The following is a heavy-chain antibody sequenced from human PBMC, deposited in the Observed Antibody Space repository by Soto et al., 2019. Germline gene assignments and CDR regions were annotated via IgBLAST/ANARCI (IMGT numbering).Heavy chain of an antibody. V-gene: IGHV4-61*01. J-gene: IGHJ4*02. CDR1: GGSVGSGSYY. Sequence: PSETLSLTCTVSGGSVGSGSYYWGWIRQPPGKGLEWIGYIYYSGSTNYNPSLKSRVTISVDTSKNQFSLKLSSVTAADTAVYYCAREKYYYGSGSFIDYWGQGTLVTVSS. CDR3: AREKYYYGSGSFIDY. D-gene: IGHD3-10*01. CDR2: IYYSGST.